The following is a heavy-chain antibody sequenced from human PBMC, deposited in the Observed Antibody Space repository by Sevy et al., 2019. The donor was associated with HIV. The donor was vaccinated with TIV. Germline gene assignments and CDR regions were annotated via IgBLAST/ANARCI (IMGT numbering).Heavy chain of an antibody. CDR1: GGSISSYY. CDR2: SYTSGST. CDR3: AREQEYLFLEPPYYSGMDV. J-gene: IGHJ6*02. V-gene: IGHV4-4*07. Sequence: SETLSLTCTVSGGSISSYYWSWIRQPAGKGLEWIGRSYTSGSTNYNPSLKSRVTMSVDTSKNRFSLKLSSVTAADTPVYYCAREQEYLFLEPPYYSGMDVWGQATTATVSS. D-gene: IGHD1-1*01.